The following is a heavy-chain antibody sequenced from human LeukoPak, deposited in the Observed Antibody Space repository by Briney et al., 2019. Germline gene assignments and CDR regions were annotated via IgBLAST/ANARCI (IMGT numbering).Heavy chain of an antibody. CDR1: GVSISSSSYY. V-gene: IGHV4-39*01. Sequence: SETLSLTCTVSGVSISSSSYYWGWIRQPPGKGLEWIGSIYYSGSTYYNPSLKSRITISVDTSKNQFSLKLSSVTAADTAVYYCARPLYSGSYQYFDYWGQGTLVTVSS. CDR2: IYYSGST. D-gene: IGHD1-26*01. CDR3: ARPLYSGSYQYFDY. J-gene: IGHJ4*02.